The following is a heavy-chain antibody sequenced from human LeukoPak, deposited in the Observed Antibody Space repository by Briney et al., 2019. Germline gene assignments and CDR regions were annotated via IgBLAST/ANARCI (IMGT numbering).Heavy chain of an antibody. J-gene: IGHJ6*02. V-gene: IGHV3-30*18. Sequence: GRSLRLSCAASGLTFSSYGMHWVRQAPGKGLEWVAVISYDGSNKYYADSVKGRFTISRDNSKNTLYLQMNSLRAEDTAVYYCAKDVRAPHYDFWSGYYRDYYYYYGMDVWGQGTTVTVSS. D-gene: IGHD3-3*01. CDR2: ISYDGSNK. CDR1: GLTFSSYG. CDR3: AKDVRAPHYDFWSGYYRDYYYYYGMDV.